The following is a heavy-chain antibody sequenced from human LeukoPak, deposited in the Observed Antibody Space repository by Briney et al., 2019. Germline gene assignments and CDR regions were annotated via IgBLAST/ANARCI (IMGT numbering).Heavy chain of an antibody. J-gene: IGHJ4*02. V-gene: IGHV4-34*01. CDR3: ARGVGSGYTDD. CDR2: INHSGST. Sequence: PSETLTLTCTVSGGSISSHYWSWIRQPPGKGLEWIGEINHSGSTNYNPSLKSRVTISLDTSRNQFSLKLNSVTAADTAVYYCARGVGSGYTDDWGQGTLVTVFS. CDR1: GGSISSHY. D-gene: IGHD3-22*01.